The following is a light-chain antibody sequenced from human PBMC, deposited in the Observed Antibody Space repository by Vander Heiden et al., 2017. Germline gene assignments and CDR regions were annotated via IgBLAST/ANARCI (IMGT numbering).Light chain of an antibody. CDR1: HDISTY. CDR2: GAS. J-gene: IGKJ4*01. Sequence: DVQMTQSPSSLSSSVGDRVIITCQATHDISTYLNWYQQKPGKAPKLMIYGASKWQKGVTQRFSGSGSGTDFSFTISSRQPEDVAKYYWQQDNTLLILGGGTKVEIK. CDR3: QQDNTLLI. V-gene: IGKV1-33*01.